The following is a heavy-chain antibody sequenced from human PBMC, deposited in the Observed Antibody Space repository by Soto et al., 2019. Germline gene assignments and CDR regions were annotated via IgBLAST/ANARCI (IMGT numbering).Heavy chain of an antibody. V-gene: IGHV4-39*07. CDR3: ARGYDYDSGGYLFDY. J-gene: IGHJ4*02. CDR2: IYYSGST. D-gene: IGHD3-22*01. Sequence: ASEPLSLTCSVSGGSISSSSYYWGWIRQPPGKGLEWIGSIYYSGSTYYNPSLKSRVTISLDMSKNQFSLKLTSVSAADTAVYYCARGYDYDSGGYLFDYWGQGTLVTVSS. CDR1: GGSISSSSYY.